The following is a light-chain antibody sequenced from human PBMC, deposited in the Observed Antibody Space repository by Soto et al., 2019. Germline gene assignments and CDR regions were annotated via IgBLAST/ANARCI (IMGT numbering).Light chain of an antibody. CDR2: AAS. Sequence: DIQMTQSPSSRSASVGDRVTITCRASQSISSYLNWYQQKPGKAPKLLIYAASSLQSGVPSRFSGSGSETDVTLTIRSLQPEDFATYYCQQSYSTPYTFGQGTKLEIK. CDR1: QSISSY. J-gene: IGKJ2*01. CDR3: QQSYSTPYT. V-gene: IGKV1-39*01.